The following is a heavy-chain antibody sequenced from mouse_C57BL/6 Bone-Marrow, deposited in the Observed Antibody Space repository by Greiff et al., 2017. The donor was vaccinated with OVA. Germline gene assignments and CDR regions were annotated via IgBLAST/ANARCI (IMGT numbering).Heavy chain of an antibody. J-gene: IGHJ3*01. CDR2: INPNYGTT. V-gene: IGHV1-39*01. CDR1: GYSFTDYN. Sequence: VQLKESGPELVKPGASVKISCKASGYSFTDYNMNWVKQSHGQSLEWIGVINPNYGTTSYNQKFKGKATLTVDQSSSTAYMQLNSLTSEDSAVYDCACLDSSGQFAYWGQGTLVTVSA. D-gene: IGHD3-2*02. CDR3: ACLDSSGQFAY.